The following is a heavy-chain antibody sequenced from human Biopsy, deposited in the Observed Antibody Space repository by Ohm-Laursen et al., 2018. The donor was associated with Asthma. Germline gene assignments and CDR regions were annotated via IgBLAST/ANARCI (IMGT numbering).Heavy chain of an antibody. CDR1: GGTFSSNS. CDR2: INPNSGGT. CDR3: AREPMGGDYAFDY. J-gene: IGHJ4*02. Sequence: SSVKVSCKASGGTFSSNSINWVRQAPGQGLEWMGRINPNSGGTNYAQKFQGRVTMTRDTSISTAYMELSRLRSDDTAVYYCAREPMGGDYAFDYWGRGTLVTVSS. V-gene: IGHV1-2*06. D-gene: IGHD4-17*01.